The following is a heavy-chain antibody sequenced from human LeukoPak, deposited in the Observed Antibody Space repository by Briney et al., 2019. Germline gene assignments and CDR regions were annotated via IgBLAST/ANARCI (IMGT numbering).Heavy chain of an antibody. Sequence: GGSLRLSCAASGFTFDDYAMHWVRQAPGKGLEWVSGISWNSGSIGYADSVKGRFTISRDNAKNSLYLQMNSLRAEDTALCYCAKDSALYSSSFAYFDYWGQGTLVTVSS. CDR2: ISWNSGSI. CDR1: GFTFDDYA. D-gene: IGHD6-13*01. V-gene: IGHV3-9*01. CDR3: AKDSALYSSSFAYFDY. J-gene: IGHJ4*02.